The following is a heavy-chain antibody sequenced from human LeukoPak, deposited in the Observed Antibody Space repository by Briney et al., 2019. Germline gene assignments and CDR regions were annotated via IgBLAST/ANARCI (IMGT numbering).Heavy chain of an antibody. CDR1: GGSISSYY. D-gene: IGHD3-10*01. CDR2: IYTSGST. Sequence: SETLSLTCTVSGGSISSYYWSWIRQPAGKGLEWIGRIYTSGSTNYNPSLKSRVTMSVDTSKNQFSLKLSSVTAADTAVYYCARDLLVGFGELLSPDWFDPWGQGTLVTVSS. V-gene: IGHV4-4*07. J-gene: IGHJ5*02. CDR3: ARDLLVGFGELLSPDWFDP.